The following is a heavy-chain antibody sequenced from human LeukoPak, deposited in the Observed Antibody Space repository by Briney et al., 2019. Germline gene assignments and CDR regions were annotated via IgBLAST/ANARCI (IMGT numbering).Heavy chain of an antibody. CDR2: IKQDGSEK. Sequence: PGGSLRLSCAASGFTFSSYWMSWVRQAPGKGLEWVANIKQDGSEKCYVDSVKGRFTISRDNAKNSLYLQMNSLRAEDTAVYYCARVHYTTPYYYYGMDVWGQGTTVTVTS. D-gene: IGHD2-2*02. J-gene: IGHJ6*02. CDR1: GFTFSSYW. V-gene: IGHV3-7*01. CDR3: ARVHYTTPYYYYGMDV.